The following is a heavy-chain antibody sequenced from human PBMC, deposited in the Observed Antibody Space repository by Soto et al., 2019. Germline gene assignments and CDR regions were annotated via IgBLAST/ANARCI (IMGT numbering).Heavy chain of an antibody. D-gene: IGHD3-10*01. V-gene: IGHV3-30-3*01. J-gene: IGHJ6*02. CDR3: ARDGGGYVGATYYYGSGSYSYGMDV. Sequence: QVQLVESGGGVVQPGRSLRLSCAASGFTFSSYAMHWVRQAPGKGLEWVAVISYDGSNKYYADSVKGRFTISRDNSKNTLYLQMNSLRAEDTAVYYCARDGGGYVGATYYYGSGSYSYGMDVWGQGTTVTVSS. CDR1: GFTFSSYA. CDR2: ISYDGSNK.